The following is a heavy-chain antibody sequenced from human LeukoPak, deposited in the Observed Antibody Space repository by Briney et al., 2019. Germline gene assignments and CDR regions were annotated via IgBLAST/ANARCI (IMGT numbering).Heavy chain of an antibody. CDR1: GFSVSNYA. J-gene: IGHJ6*02. CDR2: IGNFGDT. CDR3: ARERLVVDGKGMDV. D-gene: IGHD2-8*02. V-gene: IGHV3-13*01. Sequence: PGGSLRLSCAASGFSVSNYAMYWVRQTTGKGLEWVSSIGNFGDTYYAASVTGRFTISRESAKNSLDLQMTNLRDGDTAVYYCARERLVVDGKGMDVWGQGNTVTVSS.